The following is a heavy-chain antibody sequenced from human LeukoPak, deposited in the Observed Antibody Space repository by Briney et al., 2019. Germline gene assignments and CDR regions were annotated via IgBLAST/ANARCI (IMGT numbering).Heavy chain of an antibody. D-gene: IGHD2-21*02. J-gene: IGHJ4*02. V-gene: IGHV4-59*08. Sequence: SETLSLTCTVSGVSISSYYWSWIRQPPGKGLEWIGYIYYSGSTNYNPSLKSRVTISVDTSKNQFSLKLSSVTAADTAVYYCARAGGFTEYCGGDCYPAVIDYWGQGTLVTVSS. CDR3: ARAGGFTEYCGGDCYPAVIDY. CDR1: GVSISSYY. CDR2: IYYSGST.